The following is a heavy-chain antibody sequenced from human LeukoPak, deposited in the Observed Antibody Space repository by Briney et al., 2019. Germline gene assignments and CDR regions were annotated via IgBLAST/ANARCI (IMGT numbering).Heavy chain of an antibody. CDR1: GGSISNYY. CDR3: AGIYNTIAFDV. V-gene: IGHV4-59*01. J-gene: IGHJ3*01. CDR2: VHYSGST. D-gene: IGHD1-14*01. Sequence: PSETLSLTCSVSGGSISNYYWSWIRQPPGKGLEWIGYVHYSGSTSYNPSPKSRLTMSLDTSNDQFSLKLSSVTAADTAVYYCAGIYNTIAFDVWGQGTMATVSS.